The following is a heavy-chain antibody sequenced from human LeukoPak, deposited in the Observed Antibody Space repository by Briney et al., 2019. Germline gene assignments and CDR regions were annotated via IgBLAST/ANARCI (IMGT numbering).Heavy chain of an antibody. CDR3: ARSREDYGDYYFDY. D-gene: IGHD4-17*01. CDR1: DGSFSGFY. J-gene: IGHJ4*02. V-gene: IGHV4-59*01. Sequence: SETLSLTCAIYDGSFSGFYWSWIRQPPGKGLEWIGYIYYSGSTNYNPSLKSRVTISVDTSKNQFSLKLSSVTAADTAVYYCARSREDYGDYYFDYWGQGTLVTVSS. CDR2: IYYSGST.